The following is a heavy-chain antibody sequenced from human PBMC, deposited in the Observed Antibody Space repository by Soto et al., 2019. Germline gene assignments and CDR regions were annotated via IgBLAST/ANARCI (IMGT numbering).Heavy chain of an antibody. D-gene: IGHD3-16*01. CDR1: GFTFSSYE. CDR2: ISSSGSTI. CDR3: ARDRWGPNGANWFDP. J-gene: IGHJ5*02. V-gene: IGHV3-48*03. Sequence: LRLSCAASGFTFSSYEMNWVRQAPGKGLEWVSYISSSGSTIYYADSVKGRFTISRDNAKNSLYLQMNSLRAEDTAVYYCARDRWGPNGANWFDPWGQGTLVTVSS.